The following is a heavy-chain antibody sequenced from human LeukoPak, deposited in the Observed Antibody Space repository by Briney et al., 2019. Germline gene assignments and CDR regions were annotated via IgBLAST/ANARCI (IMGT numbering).Heavy chain of an antibody. D-gene: IGHD1-26*01. CDR2: ISGSGSST. Sequence: GGSLRLSCAASGFTFSSYWMTWVRQAPGKGLEWVSGISGSGSSTYYADSVKGRFTLSRDYPKNTLYLQMNSLRAEDTAVYFCAKYSGSYYYPPNWDSWGQGTLVTVSS. V-gene: IGHV3-23*01. CDR1: GFTFSSYW. CDR3: AKYSGSYYYPPNWDS. J-gene: IGHJ4*02.